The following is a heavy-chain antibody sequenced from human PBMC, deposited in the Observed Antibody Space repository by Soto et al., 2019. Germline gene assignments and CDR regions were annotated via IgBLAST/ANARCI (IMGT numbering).Heavy chain of an antibody. CDR1: GGSISSGDYY. D-gene: IGHD3-22*01. CDR3: ARDKYYYDSSGYYTVDAFDI. V-gene: IGHV4-30-4*01. CDR2: IYYSGST. Sequence: KPSETLSLTCTVSGGSISSGDYYWSWIRQPPGKGLEWIGYIYYSGSTYYNPSLKSRVTISVDTSKNQFSLKLSSVTAADTAVYYCARDKYYYDSSGYYTVDAFDIWGQGTMVTVSS. J-gene: IGHJ3*02.